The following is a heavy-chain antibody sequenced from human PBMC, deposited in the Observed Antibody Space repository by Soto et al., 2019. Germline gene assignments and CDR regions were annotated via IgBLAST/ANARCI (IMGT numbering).Heavy chain of an antibody. CDR1: GFTFGNYW. V-gene: IGHV3-74*01. CDR2: MNSDGSTT. CDR3: ATAEVDY. Sequence: GGSLRLSCAASGFTFGNYWMHWVRQAPGKGLEWVSRMNSDGSTTNYAGSVKGRFTVSRDNAKNTLYLQMNSLRAEDTAVYYCATAEVDYWRPGTLVTVSS. J-gene: IGHJ4*02.